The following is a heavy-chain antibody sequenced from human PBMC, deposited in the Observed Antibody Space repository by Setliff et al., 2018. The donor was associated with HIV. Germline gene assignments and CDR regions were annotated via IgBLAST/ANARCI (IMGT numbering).Heavy chain of an antibody. Sequence: SETLSLTCSVSGGSISSYYWSWIRQPPGKGLEWIGYIYYSGSTFYNPSLKSRVTISLDTSKNQFSLKLRSVTAADTAVYYCVSGPLSGYGYYFDYWGQGALVTVS. CDR3: VSGPLSGYGYYFDY. CDR1: GGSISSYY. CDR2: IYYSGST. V-gene: IGHV4-59*08. D-gene: IGHD3-3*01. J-gene: IGHJ4*02.